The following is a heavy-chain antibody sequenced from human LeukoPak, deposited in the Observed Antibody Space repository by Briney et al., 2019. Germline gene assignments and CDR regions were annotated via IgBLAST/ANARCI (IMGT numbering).Heavy chain of an antibody. D-gene: IGHD3-10*01. J-gene: IGHJ6*02. Sequence: GGSLRLSCAASGFTFSDYYMSWIRQAPGKGLGWVSYISSSGSTIYYADSVKGRFTISRDNAKNSLYLQMNSLRAEDTAVYYCARDAPIWFGEFQAEYYYYGMDVWGQGTTVTVSS. V-gene: IGHV3-11*01. CDR2: ISSSGSTI. CDR1: GFTFSDYY. CDR3: ARDAPIWFGEFQAEYYYYGMDV.